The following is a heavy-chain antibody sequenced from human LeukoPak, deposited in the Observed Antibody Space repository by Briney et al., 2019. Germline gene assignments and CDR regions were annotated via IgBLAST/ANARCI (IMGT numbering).Heavy chain of an antibody. J-gene: IGHJ4*02. CDR1: GGSFNDYH. Sequence: PSETLSLTCEVNGGSFNDYHWTWIRQSPGKGLEYIGEINDSGSPIYSPSLRSRLTISVDTSKNQFSVTLTSVTVADTAVYYCARGPHPHWPLGQFWGQGSLVTVSS. CDR2: INDSGSP. CDR3: ARGPHPHWPLGQF. D-gene: IGHD3-16*01. V-gene: IGHV4-34*01.